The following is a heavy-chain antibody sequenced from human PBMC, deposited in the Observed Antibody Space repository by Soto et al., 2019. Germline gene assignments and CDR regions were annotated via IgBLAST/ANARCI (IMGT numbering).Heavy chain of an antibody. J-gene: IGHJ4*02. V-gene: IGHV3-48*02. CDR3: ARARRFWTSDFDY. Sequence: GGSLRPSCAASGFTFSSYSMNWVRQAPGKGLEWVSYISSSSSTIYYADSVKGRFTISRDNAKNSLYLQMNSLRDEDTAVYYCARARRFWTSDFDYWGQGTLVTVSS. D-gene: IGHD1-1*01. CDR2: ISSSSSTI. CDR1: GFTFSSYS.